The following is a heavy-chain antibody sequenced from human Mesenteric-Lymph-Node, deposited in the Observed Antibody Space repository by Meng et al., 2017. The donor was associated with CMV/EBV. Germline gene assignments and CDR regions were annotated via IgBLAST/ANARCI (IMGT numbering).Heavy chain of an antibody. J-gene: IGHJ6*02. CDR1: GGSVSSGSYY. Sequence: GSLRLSCTVSGGSVSSGSYYWSWIRQPPGKRLEWIGCIYDSGSTSYNPSLKSRVTISVDTSKNQFSLKLSSVTAADTAVYYCARVYSSSGLYYYGMDVWGQGTTVTVSS. CDR3: ARVYSSSGLYYYGMDV. V-gene: IGHV4-61*01. D-gene: IGHD6-6*01. CDR2: IYDSGST.